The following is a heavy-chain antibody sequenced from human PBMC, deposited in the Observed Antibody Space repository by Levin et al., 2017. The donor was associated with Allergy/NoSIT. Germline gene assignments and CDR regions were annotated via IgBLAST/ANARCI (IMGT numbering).Heavy chain of an antibody. V-gene: IGHV4-4*07. CDR3: ARDLGMGFFYAMDV. J-gene: IGHJ6*02. CDR1: GGSISSYN. Sequence: SETLSLICTVSGGSISSYNWSWIRQPAGKGLEWIGRMYTSGTTNYNPSLKSRVTMSVDTSKNQFSLKMSCGTAADTAEYYCARDLGMGFFYAMDVWGQGTTVTVSS. CDR2: MYTSGTT. D-gene: IGHD7-27*01.